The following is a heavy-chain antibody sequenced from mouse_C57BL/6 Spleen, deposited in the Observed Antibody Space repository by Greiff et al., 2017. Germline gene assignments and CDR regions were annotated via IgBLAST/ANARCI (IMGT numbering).Heavy chain of an antibody. V-gene: IGHV1-72*01. J-gene: IGHJ2*01. CDR1: GYTFTSYW. D-gene: IGHD3-2*01. CDR2: IDPYSGGT. Sequence: QVQLQQPGAELVKPGASVKLSCKASGYTFTSYWMHWVKQRPRRGLEWIGRIDPYSGGTKYNEKFKSKATLTVDRPSSTAYMQLSSLTSEDSAVYYCALDSSGLFDYWGQGTTLTVSS. CDR3: ALDSSGLFDY.